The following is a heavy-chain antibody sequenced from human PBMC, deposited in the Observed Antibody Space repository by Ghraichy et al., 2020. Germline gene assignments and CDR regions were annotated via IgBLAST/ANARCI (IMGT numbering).Heavy chain of an antibody. CDR1: GFSLSNARMG. V-gene: IGHV2-26*01. CDR2: IFSNDEK. J-gene: IGHJ6*02. CDR3: ARMERYFDWYYYYYYGMDV. D-gene: IGHD3-9*01. Sequence: SGPTLVKPTETLTLTCTVSGFSLSNARMGVSWIRQPPGKALEWLAHIFSNDEKSYSTSLKSRLTISKDTSKSQVVLTMTNMDPVDTATYYCARMERYFDWYYYYYYGMDVWGQGTTVTVSS.